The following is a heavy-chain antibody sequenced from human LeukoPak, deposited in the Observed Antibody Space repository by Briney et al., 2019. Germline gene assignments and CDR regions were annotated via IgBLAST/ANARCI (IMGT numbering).Heavy chain of an antibody. Sequence: ASVKVSCKASGYTFTSYGISWVRQAPGQGLEWMGWISAYNGNTNYAQKFQGRVTITADESTSTAYMELSSLRSEDTAVYYCARGGTPGDSSGWYGDFDYWGQGTLVTVSS. D-gene: IGHD6-19*01. J-gene: IGHJ4*02. CDR2: ISAYNGNT. CDR1: GYTFTSYG. CDR3: ARGGTPGDSSGWYGDFDY. V-gene: IGHV1-18*01.